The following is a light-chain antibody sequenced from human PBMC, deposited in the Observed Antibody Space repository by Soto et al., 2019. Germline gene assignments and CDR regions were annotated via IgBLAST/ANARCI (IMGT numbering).Light chain of an antibody. CDR2: GAS. CDR1: QSVGSN. J-gene: IGKJ4*01. CDR3: QQYNDWPSLT. Sequence: EIVMTQSPATLSVSPGERATLSCRACQSVGSNLAWYQQRPGQAPRFLIYGASTRATGIPARFSGSGSGTEFTLTISSLQSEDFAVYYCQQYNDWPSLTFGGGTKVEIK. V-gene: IGKV3-15*01.